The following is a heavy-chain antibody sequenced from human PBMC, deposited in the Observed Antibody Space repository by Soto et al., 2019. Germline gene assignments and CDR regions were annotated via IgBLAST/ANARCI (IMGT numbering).Heavy chain of an antibody. D-gene: IGHD5-12*01. J-gene: IGHJ5*02. CDR1: GGSISSGGYY. Sequence: TLSLTCTVSGGSISSGGYYWSWIRQHPGKGLEWIGYIYYSGSTYYNPSLKSRLNISVDMSKNQFSLKLSSVTAADTAVYYCARGLNLGDNWFDPWGQGTLVTVSS. CDR3: ARGLNLGDNWFDP. CDR2: IYYSGST. V-gene: IGHV4-31*03.